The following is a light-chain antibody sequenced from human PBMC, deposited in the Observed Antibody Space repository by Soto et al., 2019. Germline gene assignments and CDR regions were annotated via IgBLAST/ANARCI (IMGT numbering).Light chain of an antibody. Sequence: EIVFTQSPCALSLSPGEGATLSCRASQSLSSSYVAWYQQKLGQPPRLLIYGASNRATGIPDRFSGSWSGTEFTLTISRLEPEDFVVYYCQQYGISPSYTFAQGTKVDIK. CDR3: QQYGISPSYT. CDR1: QSLSSSY. V-gene: IGKV3-20*01. CDR2: GAS. J-gene: IGKJ2*01.